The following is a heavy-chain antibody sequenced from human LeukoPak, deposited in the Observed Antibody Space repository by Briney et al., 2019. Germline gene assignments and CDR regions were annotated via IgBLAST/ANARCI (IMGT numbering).Heavy chain of an antibody. J-gene: IGHJ4*02. CDR1: GGSLSSYY. Sequence: SETLSLTCTVSGGSLSSYYWSWIRQPPGKGLEWIGNIYYSGSTNYNPSLKSRVTISVDTSKNQFSLKLSSVTAADTAVYYCANYHDYSNFQGAYYLDYWGQGTLVTVSS. V-gene: IGHV4-59*08. CDR3: ANYHDYSNFQGAYYLDY. D-gene: IGHD4-11*01. CDR2: IYYSGST.